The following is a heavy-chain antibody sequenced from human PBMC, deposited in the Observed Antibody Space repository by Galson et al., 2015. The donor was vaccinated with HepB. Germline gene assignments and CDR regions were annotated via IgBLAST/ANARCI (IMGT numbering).Heavy chain of an antibody. CDR3: AKDKTIAIFGVLDY. CDR2: ITDSGGST. J-gene: IGHJ4*02. Sequence: SLRLSCAASGFTFSSYAMSWVRQAPGKGLEWVSTITDSGGSTYYADSVKGRFTISRDNSKNTLYLQMNSLRADYTAVYYCAKDKTIAIFGVLDYWGQGTLVTVSS. V-gene: IGHV3-23*01. CDR1: GFTFSSYA. D-gene: IGHD3-3*01.